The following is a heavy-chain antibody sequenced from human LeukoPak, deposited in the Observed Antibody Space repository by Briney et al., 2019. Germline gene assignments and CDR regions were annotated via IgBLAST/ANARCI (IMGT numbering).Heavy chain of an antibody. CDR2: ISSSSSYI. V-gene: IGHV3-21*01. CDR3: ARVGYYDSSGHYGVDY. Sequence: PGGSLRLSCAASGFTFSTYGVYWVRQAPGKGLEWVSSISSSSSYIYYADSVKGRFTISRDNAKNSLYLQMNSLRAEDTAVYYCARVGYYDSSGHYGVDYWGQGTLVTVSS. J-gene: IGHJ4*02. D-gene: IGHD3-22*01. CDR1: GFTFSTYG.